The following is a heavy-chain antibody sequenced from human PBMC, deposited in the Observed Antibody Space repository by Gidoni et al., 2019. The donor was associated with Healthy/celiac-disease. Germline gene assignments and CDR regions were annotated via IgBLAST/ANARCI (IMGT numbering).Heavy chain of an antibody. J-gene: IGHJ6*02. Sequence: EVQLVESGGGLVKPGGSLRLSCAASGFTFSNAWMSWVRQAPVKGLEWVGRIKSKTDGGTTDYAAPVKGRFTISRDDSKNTLYLQMNSLKTEDTAVYYCTTDRRYYDILTENYYYGMDVWGQGTTVTVSS. V-gene: IGHV3-15*01. D-gene: IGHD3-9*01. CDR3: TTDRRYYDILTENYYYGMDV. CDR2: IKSKTDGGTT. CDR1: GFTFSNAW.